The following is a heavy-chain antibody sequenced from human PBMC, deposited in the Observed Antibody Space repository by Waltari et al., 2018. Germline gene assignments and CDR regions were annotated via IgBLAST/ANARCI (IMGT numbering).Heavy chain of an antibody. CDR1: GFTVSSNY. J-gene: IGHJ4*02. Sequence: EVQLVESGGGLIQPGGSLRLSCAASGFTVSSNYMSWVRQAPGKGLDWVSVIYSGGSTYYADSVKGRFTISRDNSKNTLYLQMNSLRAEDTAVYYCAREPTGVAGTGYFDYWGQGTLVTVSS. D-gene: IGHD6-19*01. CDR2: IYSGGST. V-gene: IGHV3-53*01. CDR3: AREPTGVAGTGYFDY.